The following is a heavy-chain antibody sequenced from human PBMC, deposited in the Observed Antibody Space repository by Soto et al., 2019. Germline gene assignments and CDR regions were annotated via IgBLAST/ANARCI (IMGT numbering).Heavy chain of an antibody. CDR2: IWYDGSNK. V-gene: IGHV3-33*08. CDR3: ARDPKMESSGYYQDFDY. Sequence: GGSLRLSCAASGFSFSSYGMHWVRQAPGKGLEWVAVIWYDGSNKYYADSVKGRFTISRDNSKNTLYLQMNSLRAEDTAVYYCARDPKMESSGYYQDFDYWGQGTLVTVSS. CDR1: GFSFSSYG. J-gene: IGHJ4*02. D-gene: IGHD3-22*01.